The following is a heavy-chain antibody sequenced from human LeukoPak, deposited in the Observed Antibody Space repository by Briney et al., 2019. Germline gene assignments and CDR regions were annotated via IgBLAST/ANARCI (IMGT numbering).Heavy chain of an antibody. V-gene: IGHV3-21*01. CDR3: ARDPLGYCSGGSCYQPFDY. CDR1: GFTFSSYS. J-gene: IGHJ4*02. Sequence: PGGSLRLSCAASGFTFSSYSMNWVCQAPGKGLEWVSSISSSSSYIYYADSVKGRFTISRDNAKNSLYLQMNSLRAEDTAVYYCARDPLGYCSGGSCYQPFDYWGQGTLVTVSS. D-gene: IGHD2-15*01. CDR2: ISSSSSYI.